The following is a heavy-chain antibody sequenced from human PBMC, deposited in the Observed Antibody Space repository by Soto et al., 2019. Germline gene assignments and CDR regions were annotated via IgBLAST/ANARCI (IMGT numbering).Heavy chain of an antibody. CDR2: LSGSGGST. CDR3: AKDTWYCSGGSCYSDSRGFDY. V-gene: IGHV3-23*01. CDR1: GFTFSSYA. J-gene: IGHJ4*02. Sequence: EVQLLESGGGLVQPGGSLRLSCAASGFTFSSYAMSWVRQAPGKGLEWVSALSGSGGSTYYADSVKGRFTISRDNSKNTLYLQMNSLRAEATAVYYCAKDTWYCSGGSCYSDSRGFDYWCQGTLVTVSS. D-gene: IGHD2-15*01.